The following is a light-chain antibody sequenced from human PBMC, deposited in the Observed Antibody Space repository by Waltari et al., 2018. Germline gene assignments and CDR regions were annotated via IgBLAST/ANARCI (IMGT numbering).Light chain of an antibody. J-gene: IGLJ3*02. CDR3: GTWDSSLSARV. Sequence: QSVLTQPPSVSAAPGQKVTISCSGSSHNLGHTYVPWYQQLPGTAPKLLIYDNNKRPAVIPDRFSGSKSGTSATLGITGLQTGDEADYYCGTWDSSLSARVFGGGTKLTVL. V-gene: IGLV1-51*01. CDR1: SHNLGHTY. CDR2: DNN.